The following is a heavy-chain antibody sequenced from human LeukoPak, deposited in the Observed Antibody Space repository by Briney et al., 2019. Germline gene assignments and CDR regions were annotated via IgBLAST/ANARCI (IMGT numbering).Heavy chain of an antibody. J-gene: IGHJ4*02. V-gene: IGHV4-34*01. D-gene: IGHD6-13*01. CDR3: ASAPRYSSSWYDY. Sequence: PSETLSLTCAVYGGSFSGYYWSWIRQPPGKGLEWIGEINHSGSTNYNPSLKGRVTISVDTSKNQFSLKLSSVTAADTAVYYCASAPRYSSSWYDYWDQGTLVTVSS. CDR1: GGSFSGYY. CDR2: INHSGST.